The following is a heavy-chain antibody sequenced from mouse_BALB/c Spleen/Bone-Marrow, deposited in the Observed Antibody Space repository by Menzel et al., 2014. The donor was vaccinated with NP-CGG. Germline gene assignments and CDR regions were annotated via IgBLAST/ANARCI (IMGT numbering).Heavy chain of an antibody. D-gene: IGHD2-1*01. CDR1: GYTFTTYT. Sequence: QVHLQQPGAELARPGASVKMSCRASGYTFTTYTMHWVKQRPGQGLEWIGYINPSSGYTYYNQKFKDKATLTADKPSSAAYLQLSSLTSEDSAVYYCARVYGNYDAMDYWGQGTSVTVSS. CDR2: INPSSGYT. CDR3: ARVYGNYDAMDY. V-gene: IGHV1-4*01. J-gene: IGHJ4*01.